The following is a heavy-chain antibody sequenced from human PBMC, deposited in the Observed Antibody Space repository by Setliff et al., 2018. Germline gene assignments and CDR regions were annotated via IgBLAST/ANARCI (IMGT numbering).Heavy chain of an antibody. V-gene: IGHV1-18*01. Sequence: GASVKVSCKASGYTFNNYGVAWVRQAPGQGLDWMGWVTIYNGNTKYAQNLQGRLTLSTDRSTNTVYMELGSLTTDDTAIYYCARVESMVLGKNILRHFDYWGQGTQVTVSS. CDR1: GYTFNNYG. CDR3: ARVESMVLGKNILRHFDY. J-gene: IGHJ4*02. D-gene: IGHD2-15*01. CDR2: VTIYNGNT.